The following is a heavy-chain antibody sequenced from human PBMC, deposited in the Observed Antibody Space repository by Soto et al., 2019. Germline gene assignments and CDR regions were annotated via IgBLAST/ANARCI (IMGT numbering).Heavy chain of an antibody. Sequence: GGSLRLSCAASGFTFSSYGMHWVRQAPGKGLEWVAVISYDGSNKYYADSVKGRFTISRDNSKNTLYLQMNSLRAEDTAVYYCAKDSSEPGGYFDYWGQGTLVTVSS. CDR3: AKDSSEPGGYFDY. J-gene: IGHJ4*02. CDR2: ISYDGSNK. V-gene: IGHV3-30*18. CDR1: GFTFSSYG. D-gene: IGHD3-16*01.